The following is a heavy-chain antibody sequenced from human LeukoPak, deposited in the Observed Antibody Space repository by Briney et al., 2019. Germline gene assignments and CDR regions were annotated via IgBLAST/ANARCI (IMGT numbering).Heavy chain of an antibody. J-gene: IGHJ5*02. D-gene: IGHD3-10*01. CDR1: GYTFNSYY. CDR2: INPNSGGT. V-gene: IGHV1-2*02. Sequence: ASVKVSCKTSGYTFNSYYIYWVRQAPGQGLEWMGWINPNSGGTNYAQKFQGRVTMTRDTSISTAYMELSRLRSDDTAVYYCARSLRRGNWFDPWGQGTLVIVSS. CDR3: ARSLRRGNWFDP.